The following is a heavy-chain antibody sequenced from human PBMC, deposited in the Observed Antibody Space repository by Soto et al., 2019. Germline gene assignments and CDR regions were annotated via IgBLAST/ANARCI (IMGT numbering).Heavy chain of an antibody. V-gene: IGHV3-30*18. CDR3: AKQFDLGGLEDY. D-gene: IGHD2-21*01. CDR2: VSHDGSRK. Sequence: QVQLVESGGGVVQSGTSLRLSCAASGFTFRDHGMHWVRQAPGKGLDWVAVVSHDGSRKYYADSVKGRFSVSRDNSNNMAYLQMNSLRLEDTAMYYCAKQFDLGGLEDYWGQGTLVTVSS. J-gene: IGHJ4*02. CDR1: GFTFRDHG.